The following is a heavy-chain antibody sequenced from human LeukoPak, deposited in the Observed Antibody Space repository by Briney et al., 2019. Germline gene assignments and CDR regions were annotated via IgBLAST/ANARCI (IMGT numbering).Heavy chain of an antibody. Sequence: ASVKVSCKASGYTFTRYDINWVRQATGQGLEWMGWMNPNSGNTGYAQKFQGRVTMTRNTSISTAYMELSSLRSEDTAVYYCARGLAYDYVWGSYTPPGGYWGQGTLVTVSS. CDR1: GYTFTRYD. D-gene: IGHD3-16*01. V-gene: IGHV1-8*01. CDR3: ARGLAYDYVWGSYTPPGGY. J-gene: IGHJ4*02. CDR2: MNPNSGNT.